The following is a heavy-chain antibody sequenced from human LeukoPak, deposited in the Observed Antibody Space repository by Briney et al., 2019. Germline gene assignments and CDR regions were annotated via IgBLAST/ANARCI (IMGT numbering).Heavy chain of an antibody. V-gene: IGHV1-2*02. CDR2: INPNSGDT. CDR3: ARGGGRTNSAFDH. Sequence: ASVKVSCKASGYTFTGNYLHWVRQAPGQGLEWMGWINPNSGDTKYAQKFQGRVTMTRDTSVSTAHMQLSRMRHDDTAVYYCARGGGRTNSAFDHWGEGALVTVSS. J-gene: IGHJ5*02. D-gene: IGHD2-2*01. CDR1: GYTFTGNY.